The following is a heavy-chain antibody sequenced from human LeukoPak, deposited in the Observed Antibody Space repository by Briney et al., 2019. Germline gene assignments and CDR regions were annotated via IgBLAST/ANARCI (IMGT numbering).Heavy chain of an antibody. Sequence: GASVKVSCXASGYTFTSYGISWVRQAPGQGLEWMGWISAYNGNTNYAQKLQGRVTMTTDTSTSTAYMELRSLRSDDTAVYYCARDYCSSTSCYTGGGDYWGQGTLVTVSS. D-gene: IGHD2-2*02. CDR1: GYTFTSYG. V-gene: IGHV1-18*01. CDR2: ISAYNGNT. J-gene: IGHJ4*02. CDR3: ARDYCSSTSCYTGGGDY.